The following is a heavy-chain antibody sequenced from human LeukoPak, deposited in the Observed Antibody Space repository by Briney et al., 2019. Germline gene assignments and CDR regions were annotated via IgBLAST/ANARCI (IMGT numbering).Heavy chain of an antibody. J-gene: IGHJ4*02. CDR2: IYHSGST. CDR1: GYSISSGYY. D-gene: IGHD3-3*01. CDR3: ARKTIFGVVIAPSFDY. Sequence: SETLSLTCTVSGYSISSGYYWGWTRQPPGKGLEWIGSIYHSGSTYYNPSLKSRVTISVDTSKNQFSLKLSSVTAADTAVYYCARKTIFGVVIAPSFDYWGQGTLVTVSS. V-gene: IGHV4-38-2*02.